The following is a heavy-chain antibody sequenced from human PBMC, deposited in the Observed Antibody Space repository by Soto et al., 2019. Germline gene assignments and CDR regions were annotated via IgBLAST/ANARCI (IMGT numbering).Heavy chain of an antibody. CDR3: ARDLSSWYIYYYYGMDV. CDR1: GGSISSSSYY. Sequence: SKTLSLTCTVSGGSISSSSYYWGWIRQPPGKGLEWIGSIYYSGSTYYNPSLKSRVTISVDTSKNQFSLKLSSVTAADTAVYYCARDLSSWYIYYYYGMDVWGQGTTVTVSS. CDR2: IYYSGST. J-gene: IGHJ6*02. V-gene: IGHV4-39*02. D-gene: IGHD6-13*01.